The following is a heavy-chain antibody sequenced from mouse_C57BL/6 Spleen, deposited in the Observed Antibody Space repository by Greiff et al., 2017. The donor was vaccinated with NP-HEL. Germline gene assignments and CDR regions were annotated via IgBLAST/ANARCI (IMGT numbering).Heavy chain of an antibody. J-gene: IGHJ2*01. CDR1: GFNIKDDY. D-gene: IGHD1-1*01. CDR2: IDPENGDT. V-gene: IGHV14-4*01. CDR3: TFITTVVATDYFDY. Sequence: VQLKQSGAELVRPGASVKLSCTASGFNIKDDYMHWVKQRPEQGLEWIGWIDPENGDTEYASKFQGKATITADTSSNTAYLQLSSLTSEDTAVYYCTFITTVVATDYFDYWGQSTTLTVSS.